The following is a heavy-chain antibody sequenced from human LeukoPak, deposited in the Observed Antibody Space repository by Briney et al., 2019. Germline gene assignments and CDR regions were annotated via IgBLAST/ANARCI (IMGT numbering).Heavy chain of an antibody. V-gene: IGHV4-59*01. CDR1: GGSISSYY. CDR3: ARGDSSGLSGYYYYYMDV. CDR2: IYYSGST. D-gene: IGHD3-22*01. Sequence: SETLSLTCTVSGGSISSYYWGWIRQPPGKGLEWIGYIYYSGSTNYNPSLKSRVTISVDTSKNQFSLKLSSVTAADTAVYYCARGDSSGLSGYYYYYMDVWGKGTTVTVSS. J-gene: IGHJ6*03.